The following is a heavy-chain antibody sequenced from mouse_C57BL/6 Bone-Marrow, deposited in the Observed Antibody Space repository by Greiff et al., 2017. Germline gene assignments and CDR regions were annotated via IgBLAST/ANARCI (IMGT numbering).Heavy chain of an antibody. CDR1: GFTFSDYY. J-gene: IGHJ3*01. D-gene: IGHD2-4*01. Sequence: EVKLMESGGGLVQPGGSLKLSCAASGFTFSDYYMYWVRQTPEKRLEWVAYISNGGGSTYYPDTVKGRFTISRDNAKNTLYLQMSRLKSEDTAMYYCARHGDYEYDDWFAYWGQGTLVTVSA. CDR3: ARHGDYEYDDWFAY. CDR2: ISNGGGST. V-gene: IGHV5-12*01.